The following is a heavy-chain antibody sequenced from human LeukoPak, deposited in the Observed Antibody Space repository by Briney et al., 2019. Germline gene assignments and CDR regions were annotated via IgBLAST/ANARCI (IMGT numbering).Heavy chain of an antibody. J-gene: IGHJ4*02. CDR1: GFTFSSYS. D-gene: IGHD2-21*02. CDR2: ISSRSNTI. V-gene: IGHV3-48*02. CDR3: ARAVTVVTRGGLVFDY. Sequence: QPGGSLRLSCAASGFTFSSYSMNWVRQAPGKGLEWVSYISSRSNTIYYADSVKGRFTISRDNAKNSLFLQMNSLRDEDASVYYCARAVTVVTRGGLVFDYWGQGTLVTVSS.